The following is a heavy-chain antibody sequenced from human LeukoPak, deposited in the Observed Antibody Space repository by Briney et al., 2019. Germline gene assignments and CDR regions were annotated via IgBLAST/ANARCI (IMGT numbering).Heavy chain of an antibody. CDR3: ARELIEDQNWFDP. J-gene: IGHJ5*02. CDR1: GYPFSDYV. CDR2: LNPHSGVT. V-gene: IGHV1-2*02. D-gene: IGHD2/OR15-2a*01. Sequence: ASVKVSCKASGYPFSDYVIHWVRQAPGQGLEWMGWLNPHSGVTKYAQKFQGRVIMTRDTSISTAYMDLSGLRYDDTAVYFCARELIEDQNWFDPWGQGTLVTVSS.